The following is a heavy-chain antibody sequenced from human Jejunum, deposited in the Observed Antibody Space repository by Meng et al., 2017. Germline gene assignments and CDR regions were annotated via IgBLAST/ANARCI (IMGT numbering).Heavy chain of an antibody. V-gene: IGHV4-59*01. Sequence: SETLSLTCTVSGASINNYYWSWIRQSPGKGLEWIGNIYYSGTANYNPSLKSRVTISVDTSKNQFSLKLNSVTAADTAVYYCARDRRPSEWLGLDNWGQGKLVTVSS. CDR1: GASINNYY. CDR2: IYYSGTA. D-gene: IGHD6-19*01. J-gene: IGHJ4*02. CDR3: ARDRRPSEWLGLDN.